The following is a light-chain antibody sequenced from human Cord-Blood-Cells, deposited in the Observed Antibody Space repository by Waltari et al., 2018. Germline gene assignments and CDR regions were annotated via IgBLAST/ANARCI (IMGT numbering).Light chain of an antibody. CDR2: AAS. CDR3: QQYYSYPFT. J-gene: IGKJ3*01. V-gene: IGKV1-8*01. CDR1: QGLSIY. Sequence: AIRMTQSPSSFSASSGDSVTITCRASQGLSIYLAWYQQKPGKAPKLLIYAASTLQSGVPARFSGSGSGTDFTLTISCLQSEDFATYYCQQYYSYPFTFGPGTKVDIK.